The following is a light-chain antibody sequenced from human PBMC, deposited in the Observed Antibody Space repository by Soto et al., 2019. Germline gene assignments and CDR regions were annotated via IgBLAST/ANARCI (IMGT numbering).Light chain of an antibody. Sequence: NFMLTQPHSVSASPGKTVTISCTGSSGSIASNYVQWYQQRPGSAPTTVIYEDNKRPSGVPDRFSGSVDTSSNSASLIISGLKTEDEADYYCQSHDTTNVVFGRGTKLTV. V-gene: IGLV6-57*02. J-gene: IGLJ3*02. CDR3: QSHDTTNVV. CDR2: EDN. CDR1: SGSIASNY.